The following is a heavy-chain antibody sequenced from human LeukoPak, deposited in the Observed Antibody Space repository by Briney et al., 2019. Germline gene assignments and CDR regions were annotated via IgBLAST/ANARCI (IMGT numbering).Heavy chain of an antibody. CDR3: ARDSSTGTTGCNY. V-gene: IGHV1-46*01. Sequence: GASVKVSCKASGYTFTNYYLYWVRQTPGQGLEWMGIINPSGGSTSYAQKFRGRVTMTRDTSTNTVYMELSSLTSEDTAVYYCARDSSTGTTGCNYWGQGTLVTVSS. D-gene: IGHD1-1*01. J-gene: IGHJ4*02. CDR1: GYTFTNYY. CDR2: INPSGGST.